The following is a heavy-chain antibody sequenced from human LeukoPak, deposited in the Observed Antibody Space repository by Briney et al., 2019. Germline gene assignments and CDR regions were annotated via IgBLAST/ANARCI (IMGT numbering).Heavy chain of an antibody. J-gene: IGHJ5*02. CDR3: AKSPSGRGGYNWFDP. D-gene: IGHD3-16*01. CDR1: GGSISGYY. V-gene: IGHV4-4*07. CDR2: VYTSGST. Sequence: SETRSLTCTVSGGSISGYYWSWIRQPAGKGLEWIGRVYTSGSTNYNPSLKSRVTMSIDTSKNQFSLNLSSVTAADTAVYYCAKSPSGRGGYNWFDPWGQGTLVTVSS.